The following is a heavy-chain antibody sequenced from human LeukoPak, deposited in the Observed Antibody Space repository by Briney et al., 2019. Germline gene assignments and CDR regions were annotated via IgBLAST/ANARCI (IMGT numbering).Heavy chain of an antibody. CDR2: IKLDGSEI. J-gene: IGHJ6*02. CDR1: GFAFNTYW. Sequence: GGSLRLSCAASGFAFNTYWMAWVRQSPARGLEWVANIKLDGSEIYYADSVKGRSTISRDNAKNTLYLQMTSLGAEDTAVYYCVRGGFGHAMDVWGQGTTVTVSS. V-gene: IGHV3-7*01. D-gene: IGHD3-10*01. CDR3: VRGGFGHAMDV.